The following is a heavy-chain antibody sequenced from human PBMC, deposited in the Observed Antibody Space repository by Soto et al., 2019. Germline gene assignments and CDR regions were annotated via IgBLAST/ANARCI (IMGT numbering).Heavy chain of an antibody. CDR3: ARDLWLVPAATGPFDY. CDR2: ISAYNGNT. V-gene: IGHV1-18*01. D-gene: IGHD2-2*01. Sequence: ASVKVSCKASGYTFTSYGISWVRQAPGQGLEWMGWISAYNGNTNYAQKLQGRVTMTTDTSTSTAYMELRSLRSDDTTVYYCARDLWLVPAATGPFDYCGQGTLVTVSS. CDR1: GYTFTSYG. J-gene: IGHJ4*02.